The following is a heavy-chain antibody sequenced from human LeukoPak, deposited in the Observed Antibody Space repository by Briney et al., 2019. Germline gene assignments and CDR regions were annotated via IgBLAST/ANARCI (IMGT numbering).Heavy chain of an antibody. CDR1: GFTVSSNY. J-gene: IGHJ4*02. CDR3: ASLGWLQLRNLDY. Sequence: PGRSLRLSCAASGFTVSSNYMSWVRQAPGKGLEWVSVIYSGGSTYYADSVKGRFTISRDNSKNTLYLQMNSLRAEDTAVYYCASLGWLQLRNLDYWGQGTLVTVSS. CDR2: IYSGGST. D-gene: IGHD5-24*01. V-gene: IGHV3-66*01.